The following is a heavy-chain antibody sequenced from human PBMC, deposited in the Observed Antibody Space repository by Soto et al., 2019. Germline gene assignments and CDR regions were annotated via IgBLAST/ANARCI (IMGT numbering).Heavy chain of an antibody. J-gene: IGHJ4*02. CDR3: ARGGGTTKVDY. CDR1: GGSITSSGYY. CDR2: TSNSGST. D-gene: IGHD4-17*01. V-gene: IGHV4-31*03. Sequence: QVQLQESGPGLVKPSQTLSLTCTVSGGSITSSGYYWSWIRQHPGEGLEWIGFTSNSGSTSYNPSLKSRVTIAVDPSSTQFSPNLTSVTAADTAVYYCARGGGTTKVDYWGQGTLVTVS.